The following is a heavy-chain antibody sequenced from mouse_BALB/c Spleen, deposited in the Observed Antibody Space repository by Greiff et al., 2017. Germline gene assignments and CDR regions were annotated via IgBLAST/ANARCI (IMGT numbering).Heavy chain of an antibody. CDR3: TRDYRYDEGYATDY. V-gene: IGHV1-69*02. J-gene: IGHJ4*01. Sequence: QVQLQQPGAELVRPGASVKLSCKASGYTFTSYWINWVKQRPGQGLEWIGNIYPSDSYTNYNQKFKDKATLTVDKSSSTAYMQLSSPTSEDSAVYYCTRDYRYDEGYATDYWGQGTSVTVSS. D-gene: IGHD2-14*01. CDR2: IYPSDSYT. CDR1: GYTFTSYW.